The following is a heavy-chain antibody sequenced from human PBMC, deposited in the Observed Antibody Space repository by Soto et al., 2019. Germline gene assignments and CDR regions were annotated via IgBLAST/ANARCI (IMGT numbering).Heavy chain of an antibody. CDR2: IYYSGST. Sequence: PSETLSLTCTVSGGSISSYYWSWIRQPQGKGLEWIGYIYYSGSTNYNPSLKSRVTISVDTSKNQFSLKLSSVTAADTAVYYCARVGVGYYYDSSGYNWFDPWGQGTLVTVSS. V-gene: IGHV4-59*01. D-gene: IGHD3-22*01. CDR3: ARVGVGYYYDSSGYNWFDP. CDR1: GGSISSYY. J-gene: IGHJ5*02.